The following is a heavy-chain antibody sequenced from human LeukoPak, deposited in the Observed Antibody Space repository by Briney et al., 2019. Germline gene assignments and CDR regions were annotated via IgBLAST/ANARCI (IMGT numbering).Heavy chain of an antibody. CDR2: VNQRRNT. Sequence: SETLSLTCVVYGESFSGYSWSWIRQPPGKGLEWIGEVNQRRNTNYNPSLKSRVTISIDTSKNQFSLKLSSVTAADTAVYYCARDHGSGSYYGGGGWFDPWGQGTLVTVSS. J-gene: IGHJ5*02. CDR1: GESFSGYS. CDR3: ARDHGSGSYYGGGGWFDP. D-gene: IGHD3-10*01. V-gene: IGHV4-34*01.